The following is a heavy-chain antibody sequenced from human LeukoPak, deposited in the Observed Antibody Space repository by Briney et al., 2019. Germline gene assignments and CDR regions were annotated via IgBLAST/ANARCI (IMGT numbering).Heavy chain of an antibody. CDR1: GFTFSSYS. Sequence: GGSLRLSCAASGFTFSSYSMNWVRQAPGKGLVWVSRISSDGSIISYADSVKGRFTISRDNAKNTLYLQMNSLRTEDTAMYYCASRGVVVTATDFDYWGQGTLVTVSS. CDR2: ISSDGSII. J-gene: IGHJ4*02. CDR3: ASRGVVVTATDFDY. D-gene: IGHD2-21*02. V-gene: IGHV3-74*01.